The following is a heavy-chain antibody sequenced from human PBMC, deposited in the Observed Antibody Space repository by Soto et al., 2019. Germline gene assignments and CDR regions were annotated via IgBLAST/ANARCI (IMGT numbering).Heavy chain of an antibody. Sequence: QVQLVESGGGVVQPGRSLRLSCAASGFTFSSYGMHWVRQAPGKGLEWVAVIWYDGSNKYYADSVKGRFTISRDNSKNTLYLQMNSLRAEDTAVYYCARDIGRWLQLEGIDYWGQGTLVTVSS. CDR2: IWYDGSNK. D-gene: IGHD5-12*01. V-gene: IGHV3-33*01. CDR1: GFTFSSYG. CDR3: ARDIGRWLQLEGIDY. J-gene: IGHJ4*02.